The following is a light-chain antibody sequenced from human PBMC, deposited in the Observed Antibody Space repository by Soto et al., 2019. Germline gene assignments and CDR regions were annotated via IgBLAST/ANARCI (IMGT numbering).Light chain of an antibody. CDR3: QQYNNWPSFT. CDR2: GAT. CDR1: QSITSN. J-gene: IGKJ3*01. V-gene: IGKV3-15*01. Sequence: EIVMTQSPATLSVSPGEGATLSCRASQSITSNLAWYQQKPGQAPRLLIYGATNRATGVPARFSGSGSGTEFTLTISSLQSEDFAVYYCQQYNNWPSFTFGPGTKVDIK.